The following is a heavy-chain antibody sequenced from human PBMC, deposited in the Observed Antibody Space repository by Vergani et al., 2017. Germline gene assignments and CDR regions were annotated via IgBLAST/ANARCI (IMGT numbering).Heavy chain of an antibody. D-gene: IGHD1-26*01. V-gene: IGHV3-23*01. Sequence: EVQLLESAGDLVQPGGSLRLSCAASGFTFNHYAMNWVRQAPGKGLEWVSGISGSGGSTYYAGSVKGRFTSSRDSSKNTLYLQMNSLRPEDTATYYCVKNAGSYENFFDSWCQGTLVTVSS. CDR2: ISGSGGST. CDR1: GFTFNHYA. CDR3: VKNAGSYENFFDS. J-gene: IGHJ4*02.